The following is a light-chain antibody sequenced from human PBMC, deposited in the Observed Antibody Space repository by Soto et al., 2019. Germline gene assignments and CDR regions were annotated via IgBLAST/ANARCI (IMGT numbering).Light chain of an antibody. Sequence: VVLTQSPGTLSLSPGERATLSCRASRRISSNYLAWYQQKPGQAPRLLLYGASSRATGIPDRFSGSGSGTDFILTISRLQPEDFAMYYCQQYDSAQWTFGQGTKVEIK. CDR2: GAS. CDR3: QQYDSAQWT. J-gene: IGKJ1*01. CDR1: RRISSNY. V-gene: IGKV3-20*01.